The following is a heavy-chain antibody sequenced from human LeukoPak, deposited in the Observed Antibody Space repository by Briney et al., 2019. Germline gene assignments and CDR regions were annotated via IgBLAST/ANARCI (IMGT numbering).Heavy chain of an antibody. J-gene: IGHJ4*02. V-gene: IGHV4-34*01. D-gene: IGHD6-6*01. Sequence: RPSETLSLTCAVYGGSFSGYYWSWIRQPPGKGLEWIGEINHSGSTNYNPSLKSRVTISVDTSKNQFSLKLSSVTAADTAVYYCARLPQVYSSSSGLFDYWGQGTLVTVSS. CDR2: INHSGST. CDR3: ARLPQVYSSSSGLFDY. CDR1: GGSFSGYY.